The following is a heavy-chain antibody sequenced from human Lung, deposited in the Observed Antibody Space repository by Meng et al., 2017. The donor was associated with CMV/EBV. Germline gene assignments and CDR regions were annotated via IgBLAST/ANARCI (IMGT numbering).Heavy chain of an antibody. J-gene: IGHJ6*02. CDR2: ISYDGSTE. V-gene: IGHV3-30*04. CDR3: ARDVTTLGYSGMDV. CDR1: SGFTLSGYA. Sequence: GGSXRLXXVASSGFTLSGYAMHWVRQAPGKGLEWLALISYDGSTEYHADAVRGRFSISRDNSKNTLYAHMNSLRPEDTAIYYCARDVTTLGYSGMDVWGQGTTVXVSS. D-gene: IGHD4-23*01.